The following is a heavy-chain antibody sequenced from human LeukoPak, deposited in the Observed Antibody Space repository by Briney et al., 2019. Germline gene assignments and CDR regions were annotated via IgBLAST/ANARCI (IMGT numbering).Heavy chain of an antibody. CDR2: IYYSGST. D-gene: IGHD3-9*01. Sequence: SETLSLTCTVSGGSISSSSYYWGWIRQPPGKGLEWIGSIYYSGSTYYNPSLKSRVTISVDTSKNQFSLKLSSVTAADTAVYYCARLTGTTVARYFDWLTYAFDYWGQGTLVTVSS. CDR1: GGSISSSSYY. V-gene: IGHV4-39*01. CDR3: ARLTGTTVARYFDWLTYAFDY. J-gene: IGHJ4*02.